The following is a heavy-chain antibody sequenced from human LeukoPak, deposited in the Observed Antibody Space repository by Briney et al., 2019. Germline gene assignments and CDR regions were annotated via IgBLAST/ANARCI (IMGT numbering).Heavy chain of an antibody. CDR2: ISGSGGST. CDR3: ATSPGGITMIVVVAY. V-gene: IGHV3-23*01. J-gene: IGHJ4*02. Sequence: GGSLRLSCAASGFTFSSYAMSWVRQAPGKGLEWVSAISGSGGSTYYADSVKGRFTFSRDNSKNTLYLQMNSLRAEDTAVYYCATSPGGITMIVVVAYWGQGTLVTVSS. CDR1: GFTFSSYA. D-gene: IGHD3-22*01.